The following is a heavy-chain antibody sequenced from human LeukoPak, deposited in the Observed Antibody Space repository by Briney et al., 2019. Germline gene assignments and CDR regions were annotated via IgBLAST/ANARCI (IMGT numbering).Heavy chain of an antibody. Sequence: SETLSLTCTVSGGSISSSSYYWGWIRQPPGKGLGWIGSIYYSGSTYYNPSLKSRVTISVDTSKNQFSLKLSSVTAADTAVYYCAISGYDSSGRNIDYWGQGTLVTVSS. CDR3: AISGYDSSGRNIDY. CDR2: IYYSGST. D-gene: IGHD3-22*01. V-gene: IGHV4-39*01. J-gene: IGHJ4*02. CDR1: GGSISSSSYY.